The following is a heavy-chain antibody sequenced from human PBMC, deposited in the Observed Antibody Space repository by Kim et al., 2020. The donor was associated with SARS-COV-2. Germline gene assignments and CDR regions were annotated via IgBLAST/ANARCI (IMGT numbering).Heavy chain of an antibody. Sequence: GSLRLSCAASGFTFSAYSMNWVRQAPGKGLEWVSSINKNSRDKYFADSVKGRFTISRDNAKNSLYLEMNTLSAEDTAVYFCARVDGSGSYYRYWGQGTLVTVSS. CDR3: ARVDGSGSYYRY. V-gene: IGHV3-21*01. J-gene: IGHJ4*02. CDR1: GFTFSAYS. D-gene: IGHD3-10*01. CDR2: INKNSRDK.